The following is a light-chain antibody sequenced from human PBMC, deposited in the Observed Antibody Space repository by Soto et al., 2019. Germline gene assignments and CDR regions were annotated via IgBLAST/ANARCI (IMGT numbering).Light chain of an antibody. V-gene: IGKV1-39*01. CDR1: QSISSY. CDR3: QQSYSTLVT. Sequence: DIQMTQSPSSLSASVGDRVTITCRASQSISSYLNWYQQKPGKAPKLLIYAASSLQSGVPSRFSGSGSGTDFTLTISSLQPEDFATYYCQQSYSTLVTFGSGTKVDIK. CDR2: AAS. J-gene: IGKJ3*01.